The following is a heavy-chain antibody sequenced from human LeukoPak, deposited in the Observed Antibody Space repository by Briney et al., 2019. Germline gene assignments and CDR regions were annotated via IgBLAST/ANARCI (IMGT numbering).Heavy chain of an antibody. CDR1: GFTFGDYA. CDR3: TRAAYGSGSFSDY. J-gene: IGHJ4*02. CDR2: IRSKAYGGTT. D-gene: IGHD3-10*01. V-gene: IGHV3-49*04. Sequence: GRSLRLPCTASGFTFGDYAMSWVRQAPGKGLEWVGFIRSKAYGGTTEYAASVKGRFTNSRDDSKSIAYLQMKSLKTEDTAVYYCTRAAYGSGSFSDYWGQGTLVTVSS.